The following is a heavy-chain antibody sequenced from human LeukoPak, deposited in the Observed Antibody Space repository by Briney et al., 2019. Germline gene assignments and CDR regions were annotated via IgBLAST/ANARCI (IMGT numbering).Heavy chain of an antibody. V-gene: IGHV4-59*08. J-gene: IGHJ4*02. CDR3: ARLDCTGDGCYNH. Sequence: SSETLSLTCSVSGDSVTSYYWSWIRQPPGKGLEWIGYVSSDGTTNYTPSLRSRAIMSVDTAKNHISLSLTSLTAADTAIYYCARLDCTGDGCYNHWGQGTLVTVSS. CDR1: GDSVTSYY. D-gene: IGHD2-8*02. CDR2: VSSDGTT.